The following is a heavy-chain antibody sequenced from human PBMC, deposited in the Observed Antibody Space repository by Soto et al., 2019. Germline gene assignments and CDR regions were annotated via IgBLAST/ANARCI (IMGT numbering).Heavy chain of an antibody. Sequence: SVKVSCKASGYTFIDYYMHWVRQAPVQGFEWMGRISPRSGGTNYAQKFQGRVTMTWDTSLNTAYMELSSLISEDTAVYYCARPPGYISDWYYFDLWGQGTLVTVSS. CDR3: ARPPGYISDWYYFDL. D-gene: IGHD3-9*01. V-gene: IGHV1-2*02. CDR1: GYTFIDYY. J-gene: IGHJ4*02. CDR2: ISPRSGGT.